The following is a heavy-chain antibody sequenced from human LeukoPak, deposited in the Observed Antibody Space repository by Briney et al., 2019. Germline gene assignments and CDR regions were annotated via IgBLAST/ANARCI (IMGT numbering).Heavy chain of an antibody. Sequence: SVKVSCKASGGTFSSYAISWVRQAPGQGLEWMGGIIPIFGTANYAQKFQGRVTITADESTSTAYLELSSMRSEDTAVSYCDSGAFDYYYFGMDVWDQGTTVTVYS. V-gene: IGHV1-69*13. CDR2: IIPIFGTA. J-gene: IGHJ6*02. CDR3: DSGAFDYYYFGMDV. CDR1: GGTFSSYA. D-gene: IGHD3-3*02.